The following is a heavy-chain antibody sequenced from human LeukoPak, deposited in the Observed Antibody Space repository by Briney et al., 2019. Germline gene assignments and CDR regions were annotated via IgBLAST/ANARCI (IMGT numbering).Heavy chain of an antibody. CDR3: AKDGYSSGFNWFDP. D-gene: IGHD6-19*01. V-gene: IGHV3-30*18. CDR2: ISYDGSNK. CDR1: GFTFSSYG. Sequence: GGSLRLSCAASGFTFSSYGMHWVRQAPGKGLEWVAVISYDGSNKYYADSVKGRFTISRDNSKNTLYLQMNSLRAEDTAVYYCAKDGYSSGFNWFDPWGQGTLVTVSS. J-gene: IGHJ5*02.